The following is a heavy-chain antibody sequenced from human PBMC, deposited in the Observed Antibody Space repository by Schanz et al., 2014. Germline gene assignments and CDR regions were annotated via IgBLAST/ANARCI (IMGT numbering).Heavy chain of an antibody. J-gene: IGHJ5*02. V-gene: IGHV1-69*04. CDR1: GGTFSSYT. Sequence: QVQLVQSGAEVKKPGASVKVSCTASGGTFSSYTISWIRQAPGQGLEWMGRVIPILGVAHYAQKFQGRVTFTADKSSDTAYMELSSLRSEDTAVYYCAREVGLYDRGWFDPWGQGTLVTVSS. CDR3: AREVGLYDRGWFDP. CDR2: VIPILGVA. D-gene: IGHD3-22*01.